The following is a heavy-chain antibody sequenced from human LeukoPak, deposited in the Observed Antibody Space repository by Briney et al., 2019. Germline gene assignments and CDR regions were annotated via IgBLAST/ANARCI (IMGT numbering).Heavy chain of an antibody. Sequence: ASVKVSCKVSGYSITELSTHWVRQAPGKGLEWMGGFDPGSGEIIYEQKFQDGVTMTEDTSTDTAYMELNSPRSEDTALYYCATGTHYDLLPFWGQGTLVTVSS. CDR3: ATGTHYDLLPF. CDR2: FDPGSGEI. CDR1: GYSITELS. D-gene: IGHD3-9*01. V-gene: IGHV1-24*01. J-gene: IGHJ4*02.